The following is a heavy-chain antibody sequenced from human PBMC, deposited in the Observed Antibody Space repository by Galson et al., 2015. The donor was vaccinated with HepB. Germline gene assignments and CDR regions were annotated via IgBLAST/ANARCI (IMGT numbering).Heavy chain of an antibody. CDR1: GFTFSAHW. Sequence: SLRLSCAASGFTFSAHWMHWVRQAPGKGLVGVSRINPDGSDTRYADSVKGRFTISRDNAMNTLFLQMNSLRVEDTAVYYCARSTSDLWGQGTLVTVSS. CDR2: INPDGSDT. V-gene: IGHV3-74*01. J-gene: IGHJ5*02. CDR3: ARSTSDL.